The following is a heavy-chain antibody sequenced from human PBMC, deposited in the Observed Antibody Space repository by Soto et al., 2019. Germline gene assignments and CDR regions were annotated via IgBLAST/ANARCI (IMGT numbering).Heavy chain of an antibody. Sequence: PSQTLSLTCAISGDSVSSNSAAWNWIRQSPSRGLEWLGRTYYRSKWYNDYAVSVKSRITINPDTSKNQFSLQLNSVTPEDTAVYYCERDPVTMVRGRADYGMDVWGQGTTVTVSS. CDR2: TYYRSKWYN. V-gene: IGHV6-1*01. J-gene: IGHJ6*02. D-gene: IGHD3-10*01. CDR1: GDSVSSNSAA. CDR3: ERDPVTMVRGRADYGMDV.